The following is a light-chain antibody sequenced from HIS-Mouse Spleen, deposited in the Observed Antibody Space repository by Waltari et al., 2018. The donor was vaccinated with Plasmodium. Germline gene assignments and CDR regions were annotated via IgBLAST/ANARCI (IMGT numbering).Light chain of an antibody. J-gene: IGKJ2*01. CDR2: GAS. V-gene: IGKV3-20*01. CDR1: KSVSSSY. CDR3: QQYGSSPYT. Sequence: EIVLTQSPGTLSLSPGERATLSCRANKSVSSSYLAWYQQKPGQPPRLLIYGASSRATGIPDFTLTISRLEPEDFAVYYCQQYGSSPYTFGQGTKLEIK.